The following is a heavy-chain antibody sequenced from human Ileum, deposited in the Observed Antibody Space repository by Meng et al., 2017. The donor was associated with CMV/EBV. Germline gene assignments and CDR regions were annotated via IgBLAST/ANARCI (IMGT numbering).Heavy chain of an antibody. D-gene: IGHD1-26*01. CDR2: INQDGRKI. V-gene: IGHV3-7*01. CDR3: ARDQDPVVGANFDL. Sequence: GESLKISCTAAGFPFSRDWMSWFRRAPQKGLEWVATINQDGRKIYYVDSVQGRFSISRDNAKGSLFLQMNSLSVEDTATYYCARDQDPVVGANFDLWGQGTLVTVSS. CDR1: GFPFSRDW. J-gene: IGHJ4*01.